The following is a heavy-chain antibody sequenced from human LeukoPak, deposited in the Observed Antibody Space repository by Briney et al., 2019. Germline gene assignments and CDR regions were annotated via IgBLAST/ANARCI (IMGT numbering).Heavy chain of an antibody. V-gene: IGHV1-18*01. CDR1: GYAFTSHG. CDR2: ISTYDGKT. D-gene: IGHD1-1*01. Sequence: ASVNVSCKPFGYAFTSHGFTWVRQAPGQGLEGMGWISTYDGKTDYAQNFQGRVTMTIDASTSTAYMEVRSLRSDDTAVYYCARVSGTWGYFYMDVWAKGSTVTVSS. J-gene: IGHJ6*03. CDR3: ARVSGTWGYFYMDV.